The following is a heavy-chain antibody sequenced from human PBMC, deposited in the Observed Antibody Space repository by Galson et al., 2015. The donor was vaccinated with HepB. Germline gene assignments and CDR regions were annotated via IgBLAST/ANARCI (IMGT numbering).Heavy chain of an antibody. CDR1: GFTFSSYW. V-gene: IGHV3-7*01. J-gene: IGHJ4*02. CDR3: TRGGYTPGSYFPVSFDY. D-gene: IGHD3-10*01. Sequence: SLRLSCAASGFTFSSYWMSWVRQAPGKGLEWVANIKQDGSEKYYVDSVKGRFTISRDNAKNSLYLQMNSLRAEDTAVYYCTRGGYTPGSYFPVSFDYWGQGTLVSVSS. CDR2: IKQDGSEK.